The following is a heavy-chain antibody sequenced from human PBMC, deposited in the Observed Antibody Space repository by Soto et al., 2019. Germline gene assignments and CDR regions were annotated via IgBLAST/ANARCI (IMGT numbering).Heavy chain of an antibody. J-gene: IGHJ6*03. CDR1: GDSVSSNSAA. CDR2: TYYRSKWYN. V-gene: IGHV6-1*01. Sequence: PSQTLSLTCAISGDSVSSNSAAWNWIRQSPSRGLEWLGRTYYRSKWYNDYAVSVKSRITINPDTSKNQFSLQLNSVTPEDTAVHYCARAPIAAAGMRGYYYYMDVWGKGTTVTVSS. D-gene: IGHD6-13*01. CDR3: ARAPIAAAGMRGYYYYMDV.